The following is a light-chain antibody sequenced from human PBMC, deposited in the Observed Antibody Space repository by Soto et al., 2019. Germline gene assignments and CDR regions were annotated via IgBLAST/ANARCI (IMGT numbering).Light chain of an antibody. CDR3: CGFARSTTFYV. J-gene: IGLJ1*01. Sequence: QSALTQPASVSGSPGQSITISCSGTSSDVGSSNLVSWYQQHPGKAPKLIIFEGDRRPSGVSGRFSGSKSGNTASLTISGVKAEDEADFCCCGFARSTTFYVFETGTKVPVL. V-gene: IGLV2-23*01. CDR2: EGD. CDR1: SSDVGSSNL.